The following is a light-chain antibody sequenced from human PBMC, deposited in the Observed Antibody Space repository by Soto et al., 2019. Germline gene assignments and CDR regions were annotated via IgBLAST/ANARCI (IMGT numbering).Light chain of an antibody. CDR1: QSVSSY. CDR3: LQHNSYPLT. V-gene: IGKV3-11*01. J-gene: IGKJ4*01. Sequence: EIVLTQSPATLSLSPGERATLSCRASQSVSSYLAWYQQKPGQAPRLLIYDASNRATGIPARFSGSGSGTEFTLTISSLQPEDFATYYCLQHNSYPLTFGQGTKVDIK. CDR2: DAS.